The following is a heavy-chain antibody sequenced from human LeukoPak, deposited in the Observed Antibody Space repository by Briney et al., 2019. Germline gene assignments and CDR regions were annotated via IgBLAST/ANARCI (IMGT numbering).Heavy chain of an antibody. Sequence: SETLSLTCTVSGGSISSSSYYWGWIRQPPGKGLEWIGSIYYSGSTYYNPSLKSRVTISVDTSKNQFSLKLSSVTAADTAVCYCARSSGYMSYWGQGTLVTVSS. D-gene: IGHD3-22*01. CDR3: ARSSGYMSY. CDR1: GGSISSSSYY. V-gene: IGHV4-39*07. J-gene: IGHJ4*02. CDR2: IYYSGST.